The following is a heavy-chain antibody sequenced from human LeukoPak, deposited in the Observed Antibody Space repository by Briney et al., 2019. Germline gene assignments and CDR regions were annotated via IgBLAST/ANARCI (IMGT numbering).Heavy chain of an antibody. CDR3: ARGEQLEN. V-gene: IGHV3-33*01. CDR2: IWYVGSKK. Sequence: GGSLRLSCAASGFTFSSFGMHWVRQAPGKGLEWVAIIWYVGSKKYYADSLRGRFTISRDNSKNTLYLQMNSLRAEDTAVYYCARGEQLENWGQGTLVTVSS. J-gene: IGHJ4*02. D-gene: IGHD6-13*01. CDR1: GFTFSSFG.